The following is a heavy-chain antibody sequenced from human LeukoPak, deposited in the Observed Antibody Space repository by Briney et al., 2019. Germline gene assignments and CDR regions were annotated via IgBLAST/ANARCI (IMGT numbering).Heavy chain of an antibody. V-gene: IGHV3-30*18. CDR2: ISYDGSNK. J-gene: IGHJ6*02. CDR1: GFTFSSYG. CDR3: AKGPKLERRYYYGMDV. Sequence: GGSLRLSCAASGFTFSSYGMHWVRQAPGKGLEWVAVISYDGSNKYYADSVKGRFTISRDNSKNTLYLQMNSLRAEDTAVYYCAKGPKLERRYYYGMDVWGQGTTVTVSS. D-gene: IGHD1-1*01.